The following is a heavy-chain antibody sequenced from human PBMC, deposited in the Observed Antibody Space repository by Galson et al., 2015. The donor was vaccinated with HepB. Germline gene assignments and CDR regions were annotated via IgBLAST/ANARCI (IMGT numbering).Heavy chain of an antibody. D-gene: IGHD1-14*01. Sequence: SCKASGDTFTNFALHWVRQAPGQRLEWMGYINTANGNAKYSQNFQGRVAITRDTSANTAYMELSSLSSEDTAVYYCATRGTGGFDYWGQGTLVTVSS. CDR1: GDTFTNFA. V-gene: IGHV1-3*04. J-gene: IGHJ4*02. CDR2: INTANGNA. CDR3: ATRGTGGFDY.